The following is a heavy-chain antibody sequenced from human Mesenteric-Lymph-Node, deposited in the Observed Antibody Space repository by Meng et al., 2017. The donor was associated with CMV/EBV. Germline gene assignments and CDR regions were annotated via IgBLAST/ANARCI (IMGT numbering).Heavy chain of an antibody. CDR3: ARTNYYGSGSYYNSDFDY. CDR1: TFTSDG. D-gene: IGHD3-10*01. Sequence: TFTSDGISWVRLAPGQGLEWMGWISAYNGNTNYAQKLQGRVTMTADTSTSTAYMELRSLRSDDTAVYYCARTNYYGSGSYYNSDFDYWGQGTLVTVSS. CDR2: ISAYNGNT. V-gene: IGHV1-18*01. J-gene: IGHJ4*02.